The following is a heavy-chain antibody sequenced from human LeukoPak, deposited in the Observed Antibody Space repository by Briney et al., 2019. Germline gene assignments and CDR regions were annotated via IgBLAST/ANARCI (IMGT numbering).Heavy chain of an antibody. J-gene: IGHJ4*02. CDR2: MSGSGGRI. CDR3: ARVVGDGATYGHFDY. V-gene: IGHV3-23*01. Sequence: GGSLRLSCAASGFTFSSYAMSWVRQAPGKGLEWVSSMSGSGGRINYADSVRGRFTISRDNSRNTLYLQMNSLRVEDTAVYFCARVVGDGATYGHFDYWGQGTLVTVSS. D-gene: IGHD5-12*01. CDR1: GFTFSSYA.